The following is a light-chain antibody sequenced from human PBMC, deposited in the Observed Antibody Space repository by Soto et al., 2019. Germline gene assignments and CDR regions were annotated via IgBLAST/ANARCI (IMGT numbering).Light chain of an antibody. CDR1: QGISNY. V-gene: IGKV1-27*01. Sequence: DIPMTQSPSSLSASVGDRVTITCQASQGISNYLAWYQQKPGKVPKLLIYAASTLQSGVPSRFSGSGSGTDFTLTISSLQPEDVATYYCQKYNSAPRTFGQGTKVEIK. CDR2: AAS. CDR3: QKYNSAPRT. J-gene: IGKJ1*01.